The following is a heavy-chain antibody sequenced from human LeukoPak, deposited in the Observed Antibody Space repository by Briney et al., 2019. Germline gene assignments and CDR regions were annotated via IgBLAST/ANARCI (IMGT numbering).Heavy chain of an antibody. Sequence: KPSETLSLTCSVSGGSISNYFWTWIRQPPGKGLEWIGYIYSSGSTYYNPSLKSRVTISVDTSKNQFSLKLSSVTAADTAVYYCAGGDSSGYYPDAFDIWGQGTMVTVSS. D-gene: IGHD3-22*01. CDR2: IYSSGST. CDR3: AGGDSSGYYPDAFDI. V-gene: IGHV4-4*08. J-gene: IGHJ3*02. CDR1: GGSISNYF.